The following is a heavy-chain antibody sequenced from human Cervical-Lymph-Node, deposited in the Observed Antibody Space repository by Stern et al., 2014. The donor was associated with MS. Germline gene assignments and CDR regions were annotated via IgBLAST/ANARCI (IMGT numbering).Heavy chain of an antibody. V-gene: IGHV1-3*04. CDR1: GYNFTDYG. D-gene: IGHD4-23*01. CDR2: IKTGNGNR. J-gene: IGHJ6*02. Sequence: AQLVQSGAEVKKPGASVKVSCKTAGYNFTDYGIIWVRQAPGQRLEWMGWIKTGNGNRRYSQKIQGRVTITRDTSASTAYMELSSLRSEDTAVYYCARTGTVVTSGYYYGMDVWGQGTTVTVSS. CDR3: ARTGTVVTSGYYYGMDV.